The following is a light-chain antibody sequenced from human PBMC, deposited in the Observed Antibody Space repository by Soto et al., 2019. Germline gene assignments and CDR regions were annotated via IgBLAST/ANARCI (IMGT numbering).Light chain of an antibody. Sequence: DIQMAQSPSCLCESVGDRFTVTCRASQSISSYLNWYQQRPRKAPKLLXYAASNLQSGVPSRFSGSGSATEFTLPISSLQSEDFAAYYCQQYSNWPPITFGHGTRLEIK. CDR1: QSISSY. V-gene: IGKV1-39*02. J-gene: IGKJ5*01. CDR2: AAS. CDR3: QQYSNWPPIT.